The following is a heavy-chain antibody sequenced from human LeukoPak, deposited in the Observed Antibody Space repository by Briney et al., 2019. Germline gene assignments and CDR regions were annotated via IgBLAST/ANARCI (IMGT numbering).Heavy chain of an antibody. CDR1: GFTFSNAW. Sequence: GGSLRLSCAASGFTFSNAWMSWVRQAPGKGLEWVGRIKSKTDGGTTDDAAPVKDRFTISRDDSKNTLYLQMNSLKTEDTAVYYCITEEMAPPYVDYWGQGTPVTVSS. D-gene: IGHD5-24*01. CDR3: ITEEMAPPYVDY. J-gene: IGHJ4*02. CDR2: IKSKTDGGTT. V-gene: IGHV3-15*01.